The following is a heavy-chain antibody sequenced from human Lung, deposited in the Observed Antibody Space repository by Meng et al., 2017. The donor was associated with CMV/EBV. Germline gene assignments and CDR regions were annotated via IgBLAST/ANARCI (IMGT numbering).Heavy chain of an antibody. D-gene: IGHD6-19*01. Sequence: APLQGAGPGLVNPSGTLSLTCAVSGGSISSSNWWSWVRQPPGKGLEWIGEIYHSGSTNYNPSLKSRVTISVDKSKNQFSLKLSSVTAADTAVYYCASFPPPGKQWLVTDYWGQGTLVTVSS. CDR1: GGSISSSNW. CDR2: IYHSGST. J-gene: IGHJ4*02. CDR3: ASFPPPGKQWLVTDY. V-gene: IGHV4-4*02.